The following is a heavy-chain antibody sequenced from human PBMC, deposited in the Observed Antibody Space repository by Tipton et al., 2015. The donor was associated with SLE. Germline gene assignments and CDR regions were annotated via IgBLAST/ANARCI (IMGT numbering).Heavy chain of an antibody. CDR3: ARLYGDYLGY. V-gene: IGHV3-33*01. J-gene: IGHJ4*02. Sequence: SLRLSCAASGFTFSSYGMHWVRQAPGKGLEWVAFIRYDGSNKYYADSVKGRFTISRDNSKNSLYLQMNSLRAEDTAVYYCARLYGDYLGYWGQGTLVTVSS. D-gene: IGHD4-17*01. CDR2: IRYDGSNK. CDR1: GFTFSSYG.